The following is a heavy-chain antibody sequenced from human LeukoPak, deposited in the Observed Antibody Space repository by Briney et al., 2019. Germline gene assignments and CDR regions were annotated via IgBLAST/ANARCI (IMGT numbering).Heavy chain of an antibody. D-gene: IGHD1-1*01. CDR2: ISRGGST. J-gene: IGHJ4*02. Sequence: PSETLSLTCGVSVDSTIRNNWWSWVRQPPGKGLEWIGEISRGGSTNYNPSLESRVTMSVDNSKNQFSLKLTSVPAADTAVYYCARVATGKGYPFDYWGQGTLVTVSS. CDR3: ARVATGKGYPFDY. V-gene: IGHV4-4*02. CDR1: VDSTIRNNW.